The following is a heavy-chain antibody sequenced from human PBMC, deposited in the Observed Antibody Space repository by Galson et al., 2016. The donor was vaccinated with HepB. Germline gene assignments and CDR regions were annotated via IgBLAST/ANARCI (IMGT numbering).Heavy chain of an antibody. Sequence: SLRLSCAASGFTFTNYGMHWVRQAPGKGLEWVAVLSYDGSNKYYADSVKGRFTISRDSSKNTLFLQVNSLRPEDTAVYYCAKASTRYGDYHGSFDYWGQGTLVTVSS. CDR1: GFTFTNYG. D-gene: IGHD4-17*01. CDR2: LSYDGSNK. CDR3: AKASTRYGDYHGSFDY. J-gene: IGHJ4*02. V-gene: IGHV3-30*18.